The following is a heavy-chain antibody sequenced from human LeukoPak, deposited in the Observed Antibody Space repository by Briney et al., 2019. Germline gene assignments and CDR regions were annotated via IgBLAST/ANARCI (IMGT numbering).Heavy chain of an antibody. V-gene: IGHV1-46*01. CDR1: GYTFGTHW. CDR3: ARATYSSGWYSY. Sequence: ASVKVSCKASGYTFGTHWMHWVRQAPGQGLEWMGIINPSGDFRSYAQKFQGRVTMTRDTSISTAYMELSRLRSDDTAVYYCARATYSSGWYSYWGQGTLVTVSS. J-gene: IGHJ4*02. CDR2: INPSGDFR. D-gene: IGHD6-19*01.